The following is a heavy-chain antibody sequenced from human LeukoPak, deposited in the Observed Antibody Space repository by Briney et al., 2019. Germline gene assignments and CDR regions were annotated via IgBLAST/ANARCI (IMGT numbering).Heavy chain of an antibody. V-gene: IGHV3-21*01. CDR1: GLTFSDYT. Sequence: KPGGSLRLSCAAFGLTFSDYTMNWVRQAPEKGLEWVSSVSGTSRYIYYADSVKGRFTISRDNSKNTLYLQMNSLRAEDTAVYYCARIVAGGAFDIWGQGTMVTVSS. J-gene: IGHJ3*02. CDR3: ARIVAGGAFDI. CDR2: VSGTSRYI. D-gene: IGHD1-26*01.